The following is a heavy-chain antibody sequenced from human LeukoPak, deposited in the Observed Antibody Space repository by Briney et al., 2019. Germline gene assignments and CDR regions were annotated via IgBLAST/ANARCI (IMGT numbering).Heavy chain of an antibody. Sequence: GGSLRLSCAASGFTFSSYAMHWVRQAPGKGLEYVSAISSNGGSTYYANSVKGRFTISRDNSKNTLYLQMGSLRAEDMAVYYCARLNLQGGLDYWGQGTLVTVSS. D-gene: IGHD3-16*01. J-gene: IGHJ4*02. V-gene: IGHV3-64*01. CDR2: ISSNGGST. CDR3: ARLNLQGGLDY. CDR1: GFTFSSYA.